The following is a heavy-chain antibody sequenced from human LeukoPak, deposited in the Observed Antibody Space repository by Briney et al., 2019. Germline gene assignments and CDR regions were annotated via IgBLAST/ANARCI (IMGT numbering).Heavy chain of an antibody. CDR1: GGSISSGGYS. D-gene: IGHD6-6*01. Sequence: PSETLSLTCAVSGGSISSGGYSWSWIRQPPGEGLEWIGYICHSGSTYYNPSLKSRVTISVDRSKNQFSLKLSSVTAADTAVYYCARGEASSSSSWFDPWGQGTLVTVSS. J-gene: IGHJ5*02. CDR2: ICHSGST. V-gene: IGHV4-30-2*01. CDR3: ARGEASSSSSWFDP.